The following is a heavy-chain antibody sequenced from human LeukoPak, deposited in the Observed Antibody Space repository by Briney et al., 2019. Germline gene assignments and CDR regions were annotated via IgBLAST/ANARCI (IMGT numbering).Heavy chain of an antibody. CDR3: ASPRARETRDFDP. CDR2: MKGDGSTT. CDR1: GFTFSSCR. Sequence: PAGTLRLSCAASGFTFSSCRLYWGRQAPRTGLVLVSHMKGDGSTTSYADSVKGRFTISRDNAKNTLYLRMNSLSAEDTAVYYCASPRARETRDFDPWGQGTLVTVSS. V-gene: IGHV3-74*01. J-gene: IGHJ5*02. D-gene: IGHD3-10*01.